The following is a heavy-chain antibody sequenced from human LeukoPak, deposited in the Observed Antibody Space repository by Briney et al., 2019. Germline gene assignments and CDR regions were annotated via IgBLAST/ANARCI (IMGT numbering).Heavy chain of an antibody. V-gene: IGHV1-2*02. CDR3: ARGFGSSWFDY. CDR1: GYSFTAKY. CDR2: ISPNTGDT. D-gene: IGHD6-13*01. Sequence: ASVKVSCKVSGYSFTAKYLHWVRQAPGLGLEWMGWISPNTGDTRSAQKFRGRVTMTRDTSISTIYMELSSLTSDDTAVYYCARGFGSSWFDYWGQGTLVTVSS. J-gene: IGHJ4*02.